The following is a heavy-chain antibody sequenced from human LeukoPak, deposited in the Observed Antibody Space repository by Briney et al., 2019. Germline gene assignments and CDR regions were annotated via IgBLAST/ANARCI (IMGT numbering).Heavy chain of an antibody. D-gene: IGHD3-3*01. Sequence: ASETLSLTCTVSGGSITSSTYYWGWIRQPPGMALEWIGSIDYSGSSYFNPSLKSRVTISVDTSKNQFSLKLTSVTAADTAVYYCAGHQSDDDSTNYWGQGTLVIVSS. J-gene: IGHJ4*02. CDR2: IDYSGSS. CDR3: AGHQSDDDSTNY. CDR1: GGSITSSTYY. V-gene: IGHV4-39*07.